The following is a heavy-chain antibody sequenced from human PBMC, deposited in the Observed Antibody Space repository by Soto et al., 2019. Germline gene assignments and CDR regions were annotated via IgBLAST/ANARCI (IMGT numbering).Heavy chain of an antibody. CDR1: GFTFTSSA. D-gene: IGHD2-15*01. CDR2: IVVGSGNT. CDR3: AADRGCSGGSCYSNLYYIDV. Sequence: ASVKVSCKASGFTFTSSAMQWVRQARGQRLEWIGWIVVGSGNTNYAQKFQERVTITRDMSTSTAYMELSSLRSEDTAVYYCAADRGCSGGSCYSNLYYIDVWGKGTTVTVSS. J-gene: IGHJ6*03. V-gene: IGHV1-58*02.